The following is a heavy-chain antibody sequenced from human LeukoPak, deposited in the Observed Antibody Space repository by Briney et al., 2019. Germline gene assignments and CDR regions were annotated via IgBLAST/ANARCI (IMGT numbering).Heavy chain of an antibody. J-gene: IGHJ6*03. CDR2: IYPGDSDT. D-gene: IGHD4-17*01. Sequence: GESLKISCKGSGYSFTSYWIGWVRQMPGKGLECMGIIYPGDSDTRYSPSFQGQVTISADKSISTAYLQWSSLKASDTAMYYCARHRTVTTSHYYYYMDVWGKGTTVTVSS. V-gene: IGHV5-51*01. CDR1: GYSFTSYW. CDR3: ARHRTVTTSHYYYYMDV.